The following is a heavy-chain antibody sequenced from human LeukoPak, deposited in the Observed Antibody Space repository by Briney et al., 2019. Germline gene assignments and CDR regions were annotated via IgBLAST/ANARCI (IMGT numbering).Heavy chain of an antibody. J-gene: IGHJ6*03. CDR2: FNPNSGGT. CDR1: GYTFTGYY. CDR3: ARVLAAAATYYYYYMDV. V-gene: IGHV1-2*02. D-gene: IGHD6-13*01. Sequence: APVKVSCKASGYTFTGYYMHWVRQAPGQGLEWMGWFNPNSGGTNYAQKFQGRVTMTRDTSISTAYMELSRLRSDDTAVYYCARVLAAAATYYYYYMDVWGKGTTVTVSS.